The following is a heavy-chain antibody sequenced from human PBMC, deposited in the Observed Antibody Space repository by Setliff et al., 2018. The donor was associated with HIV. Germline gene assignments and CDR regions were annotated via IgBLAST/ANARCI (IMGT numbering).Heavy chain of an antibody. D-gene: IGHD4-17*01. CDR1: GETFNGYS. Sequence: SETLSLTCAVYGETFNGYSWTWIRQSPGKGLEWIGELNHRGNINQNPSLRSGFTLSVDTSKNQFSLKLSSVTAADTAVYYCARDWRLLRRDLPLDYYYYSMDVWGKGTTVTVSS. CDR3: ARDWRLLRRDLPLDYYYYSMDV. CDR2: LNHRGNI. V-gene: IGHV4-34*01. J-gene: IGHJ6*03.